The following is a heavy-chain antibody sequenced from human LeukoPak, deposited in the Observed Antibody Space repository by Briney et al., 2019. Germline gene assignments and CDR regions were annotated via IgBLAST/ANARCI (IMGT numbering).Heavy chain of an antibody. D-gene: IGHD6-13*01. J-gene: IGHJ5*02. Sequence: SETLTLTCTVSGCSISSSSYYWVWIPQPPGKGLESIGSIDYSASSYYNPSLKSTITIYEDKSKNQLSLKLMSTTAADEAVYSCARQGYIAAAGPPPWGQGTLVTVSS. CDR2: IDYSASS. CDR1: GCSISSSSYY. CDR3: ARQGYIAAAGPPP. V-gene: IGHV4-39*01.